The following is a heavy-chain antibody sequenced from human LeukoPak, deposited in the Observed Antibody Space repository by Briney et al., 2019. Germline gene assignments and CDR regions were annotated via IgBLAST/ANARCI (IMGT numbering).Heavy chain of an antibody. CDR1: GFTFSSYH. J-gene: IGHJ4*02. CDR2: ISSSSSYT. D-gene: IGHD6-19*01. Sequence: GGSLRLSCAASGFTFSSYHMNWVRQAPGKGLEWVSSISSSSSYTYYADSVKGRFTISRDNAKNSLYLQMRSLRAEDTAVYYCARVRDTSGWYYFDYWGQGTLVTVSS. CDR3: ARVRDTSGWYYFDY. V-gene: IGHV3-21*06.